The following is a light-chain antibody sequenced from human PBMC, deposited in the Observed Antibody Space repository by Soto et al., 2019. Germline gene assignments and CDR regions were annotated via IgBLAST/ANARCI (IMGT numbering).Light chain of an antibody. J-gene: IGKJ2*01. V-gene: IGKV3-15*01. CDR2: GAS. Sequence: EILMTQSPATLSVSPGERVTLSCRASQSVSNNYLAWYQQKPGQAPRLLLYGASTRATGIPARFSGSGSGTDFTLTIASLQPEDFSTYYCQQSDSTPYTFGQGTKVDIK. CDR3: QQSDSTPYT. CDR1: QSVSNN.